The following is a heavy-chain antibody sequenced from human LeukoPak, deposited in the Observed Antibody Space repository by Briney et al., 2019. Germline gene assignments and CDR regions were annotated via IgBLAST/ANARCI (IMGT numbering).Heavy chain of an antibody. CDR1: GASISSGYW. J-gene: IGHJ4*02. Sequence: SETLSFTCAVSGASISSGYWWSWVRQPPGKGLEWIGEIYHSGSTNHNPSLKSRVTISVDKSKSQFSLNLSSVTAADTAVYYCARDDTGVIRGIRFHYWGQGTLVTVSS. D-gene: IGHD3-10*01. CDR3: ARDDTGVIRGIRFHY. V-gene: IGHV4-4*02. CDR2: IYHSGST.